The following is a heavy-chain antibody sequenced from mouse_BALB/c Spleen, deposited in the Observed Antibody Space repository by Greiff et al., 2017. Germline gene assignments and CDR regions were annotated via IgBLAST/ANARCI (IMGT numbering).Heavy chain of an antibody. D-gene: IGHD1-1*01. V-gene: IGHV1-14*01. CDR2: INPYNDGT. CDR3: ASSNYGSSYAMDY. Sequence: VQLQQSGPELVKPGASVKLSCKASGYTFTSYVMHWVKQKPGQGLEWIGYINPYNDGTKYNEKFKGKATLTSDKSSSTAYMELSSLTSEDSAVYYCASSNYGSSYAMDYWGQGTSVTVSS. J-gene: IGHJ4*01. CDR1: GYTFTSYV.